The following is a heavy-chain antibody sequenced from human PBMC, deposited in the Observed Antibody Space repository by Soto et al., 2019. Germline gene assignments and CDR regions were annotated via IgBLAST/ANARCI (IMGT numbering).Heavy chain of an antibody. J-gene: IGHJ4*02. V-gene: IGHV3-23*01. CDR3: AKDTPVVMFLFDS. D-gene: IGHD2-15*01. CDR1: GFTFFTYA. Sequence: PRLSCTASGFTFFTYAMTWVRQAPGKGLEWVSSITDTGVSTYYADSVKGRFTISRDNSKNTLYLQMNSLRTDDSAVYYCAKDTPVVMFLFDSWGRGTLVTVSS. CDR2: ITDTGVST.